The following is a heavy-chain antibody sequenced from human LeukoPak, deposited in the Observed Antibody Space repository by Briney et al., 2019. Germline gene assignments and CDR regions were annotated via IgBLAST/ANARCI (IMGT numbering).Heavy chain of an antibody. V-gene: IGHV1-3*03. D-gene: IGHD1-26*01. CDR3: ARGSGLYQSPAGRGVFDY. CDR1: GYTFSTYD. CDR2: INAGNGHT. J-gene: IGHJ4*02. Sequence: ASVKVSCKASGYTFSTYDIHWLRQAPGQGLEWMGWINAGNGHTKYLQDFQGRVTISRDTSARTTYMELTSLTSDDMAVYYCARGSGLYQSPAGRGVFDYWGQGTLVTVSS.